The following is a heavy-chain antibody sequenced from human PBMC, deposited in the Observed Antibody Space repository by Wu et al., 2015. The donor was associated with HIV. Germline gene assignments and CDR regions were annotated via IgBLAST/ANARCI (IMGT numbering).Heavy chain of an antibody. CDR1: TYSFSSFA. V-gene: IGHV1-18*01. CDR3: VRGPRRGDLAAAGTLDWLVDH. Sequence: QVQLVQSGAEVKKPGASVRVSCKASTYSFSSFAITWVRQAPGQGLEWMGWINPYNGNTNYAQNVQGRVTMTTDTSTSTAYMELRSLKSDDTATYYCVRGPRRGDLAAAGTLDWLVDHWGQGTLVTVSS. J-gene: IGHJ4*02. CDR2: INPYNGNT. D-gene: IGHD6-13*01.